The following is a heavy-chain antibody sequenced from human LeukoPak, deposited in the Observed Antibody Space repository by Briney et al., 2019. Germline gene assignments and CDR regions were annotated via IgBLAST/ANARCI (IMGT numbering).Heavy chain of an antibody. V-gene: IGHV1-69*05. D-gene: IGHD7-27*01. Sequence: VASVKVSCKASGGTFSSYAISWVRQAPGQGLEWMGGIIPIFGTANYAQKFQGRVTITTDTSTSTAYMELRSLRSDDTAVYYCARDLSNWGDAFDIWGQGTMVTVSS. J-gene: IGHJ3*02. CDR3: ARDLSNWGDAFDI. CDR2: IIPIFGTA. CDR1: GGTFSSYA.